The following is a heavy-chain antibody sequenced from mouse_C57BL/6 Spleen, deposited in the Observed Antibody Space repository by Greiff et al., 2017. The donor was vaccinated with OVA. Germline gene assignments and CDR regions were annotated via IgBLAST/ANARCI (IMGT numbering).Heavy chain of an antibody. CDR2: IDPETGGT. J-gene: IGHJ3*01. Sequence: VQLVESGAELVRPGASVTLSCKASGYTFTDYEMHWVKQTPVHGLEWIGAIDPETGGTAYNQKFKGKAILTADKSSSTAYMELRSLTSEDSAVYYCTTGLRRAWFAYGGQGTLVTVSA. CDR1: GYTFTDYE. D-gene: IGHD2-4*01. CDR3: TTGLRRAWFAY. V-gene: IGHV1-15*01.